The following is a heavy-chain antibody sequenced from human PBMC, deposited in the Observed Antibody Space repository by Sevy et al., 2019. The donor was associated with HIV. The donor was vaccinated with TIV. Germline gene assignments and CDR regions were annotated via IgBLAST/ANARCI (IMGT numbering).Heavy chain of an antibody. Sequence: ASVKVSCKASGYTFTNYGVSWVRQAPGQGLEWMGWISAYNGNTNYAQRFQDRVTVTTDTPTNTVYVELRSLRSDDTAVYFCARESRVRGVPYYYGMDVWGQGTTVTVSS. CDR3: ARESRVRGVPYYYGMDV. CDR1: GYTFTNYG. D-gene: IGHD3-10*01. J-gene: IGHJ6*02. V-gene: IGHV1-18*01. CDR2: ISAYNGNT.